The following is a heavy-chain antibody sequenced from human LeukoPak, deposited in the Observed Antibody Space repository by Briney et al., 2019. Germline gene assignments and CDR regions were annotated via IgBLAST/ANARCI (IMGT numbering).Heavy chain of an antibody. Sequence: PGGSLRLSCAASGFTFSDYYMSWIRQAPGKGLEWVSYISSSGSTIYYADSVKGRFTISRDNAKNSLYLQMNGLRAEDTAVYYCAREVGSHKGGADYYYGMDVWGQGTTVTVSS. CDR2: ISSSGSTI. D-gene: IGHD3-16*01. J-gene: IGHJ6*02. CDR3: AREVGSHKGGADYYYGMDV. CDR1: GFTFSDYY. V-gene: IGHV3-11*01.